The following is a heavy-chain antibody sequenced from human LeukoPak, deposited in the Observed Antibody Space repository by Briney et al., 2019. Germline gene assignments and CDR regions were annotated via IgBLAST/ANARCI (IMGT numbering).Heavy chain of an antibody. CDR2: IYTSGST. J-gene: IGHJ4*02. V-gene: IGHV4-61*02. D-gene: IGHD5-12*01. CDR1: GGSISSGSYY. Sequence: SQTLSLTCTVSGGSISSGSYYWSWIRQPAGKGLEWIGRIYTSGSTNYNPSLKSRVTISVDTSKNQFSLKLSSVTAADTALYYCARVQYNDYPLADYWGQGTLVIVSS. CDR3: ARVQYNDYPLADY.